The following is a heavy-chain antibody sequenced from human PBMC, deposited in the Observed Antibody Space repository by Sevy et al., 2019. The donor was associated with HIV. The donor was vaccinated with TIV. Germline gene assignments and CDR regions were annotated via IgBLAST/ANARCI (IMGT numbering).Heavy chain of an antibody. CDR1: GFTFSGYN. CDR2: SRNKANSYIT. Sequence: GGSLRLSCAASGFTFSGYNMDWVRQAPGEGLEWVGRSRNKANSYITEYAASVKGRFSISRDDSNNSLFLQMNSLKTEDTAVYYCIREGAAAGDFDWWGQGTLVTVSS. V-gene: IGHV3-72*01. D-gene: IGHD6-13*01. J-gene: IGHJ4*02. CDR3: IREGAAAGDFDW.